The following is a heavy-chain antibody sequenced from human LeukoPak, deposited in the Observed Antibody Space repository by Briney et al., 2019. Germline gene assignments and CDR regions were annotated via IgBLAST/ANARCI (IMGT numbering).Heavy chain of an antibody. CDR3: TRFHLIYSGGLPDY. J-gene: IGHJ4*02. CDR1: GFTFGDYA. V-gene: IGHV3-49*04. CDR2: IRSKAYGGTT. D-gene: IGHD1-26*01. Sequence: GGSLRLSCTASGFTFGDYAMSWVRQAPGKGLEWVGFIRSKAYGGTTEYAASVKGRFTISRDDSKSIAYLQMNSLKTEDTAVYYCTRFHLIYSGGLPDYWGQGTLVTVSS.